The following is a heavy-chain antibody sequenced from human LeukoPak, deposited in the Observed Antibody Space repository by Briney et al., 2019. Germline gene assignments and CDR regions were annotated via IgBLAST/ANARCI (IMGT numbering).Heavy chain of an antibody. CDR1: GFTFSSYW. D-gene: IGHD4-11*01. V-gene: IGHV3-7*01. Sequence: PGGSLRLSCAASGFTFSSYWMSWVRQAPGKGLEWVANIKQDGSEKYYVDSVKGRFTISRDNAKNSLYLQMNSLRAEDTAVYYCVRGKGLQGSWYFDRWGRGTLVSVSS. J-gene: IGHJ2*01. CDR3: VRGKGLQGSWYFDR. CDR2: IKQDGSEK.